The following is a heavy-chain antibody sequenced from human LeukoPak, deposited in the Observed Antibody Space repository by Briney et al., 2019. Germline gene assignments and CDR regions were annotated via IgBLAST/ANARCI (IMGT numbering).Heavy chain of an antibody. J-gene: IGHJ6*04. Sequence: PGRSLRLSCAASGFTFSDYEMNWVRQAPGKGLEWILHISTSGSIIHYADSVKGRFTISRDNAKNSLYLQMNSLRAEDTAVYYCAELGITMIGGVWGKGTTVTISS. CDR3: AELGITMIGGV. V-gene: IGHV3-48*03. CDR1: GFTFSDYE. CDR2: ISTSGSII. D-gene: IGHD3-10*02.